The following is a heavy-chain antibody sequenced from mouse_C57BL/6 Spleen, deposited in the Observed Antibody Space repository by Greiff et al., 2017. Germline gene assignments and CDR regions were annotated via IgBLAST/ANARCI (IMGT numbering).Heavy chain of an antibody. CDR1: GYTFTSYW. V-gene: IGHV1-72*01. Sequence: QVQLQQPGAKLVKPGASVKLSCKASGYTFTSYWMHWVKQRPGRGLEWIGRIYPNSGGTKYNEKFKSKATLTVDKPSSTAYMQLSSLTSEDSAVYYCARRFISPPSAMDYWGQGTSVTVSS. J-gene: IGHJ4*01. D-gene: IGHD1-1*01. CDR3: ARRFISPPSAMDY. CDR2: IYPNSGGT.